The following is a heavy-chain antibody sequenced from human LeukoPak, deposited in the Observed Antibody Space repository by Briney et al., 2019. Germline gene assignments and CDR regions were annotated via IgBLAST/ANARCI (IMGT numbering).Heavy chain of an antibody. D-gene: IGHD3-10*01. CDR1: GGSISSYY. Sequence: SETLSLTCTVSGGSISSYYWSWIRQPPGKGLEGIGYIYYSGSTNYNPSLKSRVTISVDTSKNQFSLKLSSVTAADTAVYYCARVGFREPAFDYWGQGTLVTVSS. J-gene: IGHJ4*02. CDR2: IYYSGST. V-gene: IGHV4-59*01. CDR3: ARVGFREPAFDY.